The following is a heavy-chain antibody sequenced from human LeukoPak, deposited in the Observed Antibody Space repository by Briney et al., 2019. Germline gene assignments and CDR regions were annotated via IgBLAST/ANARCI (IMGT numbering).Heavy chain of an antibody. CDR1: GYSFTSYW. D-gene: IGHD1-26*01. J-gene: IGHJ3*02. CDR2: IYPGDSDT. CDR3: ARLSGSYFDAFDI. Sequence: LGESLKISCKGSGYSFTSYWIGWVCQMPGKGLEWMGIIYPGDSDTRYSPSFQGQVTISADKSISTAYLQWSSLKASDTAMYYCARLSGSYFDAFDIWGQGTMVTVSS. V-gene: IGHV5-51*01.